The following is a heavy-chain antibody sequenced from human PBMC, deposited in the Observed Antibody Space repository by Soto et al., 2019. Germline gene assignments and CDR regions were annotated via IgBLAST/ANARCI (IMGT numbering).Heavy chain of an antibody. V-gene: IGHV3-7*05. CDR3: AGGSGWISDS. CDR2: IKDDGGDE. D-gene: IGHD6-19*01. J-gene: IGHJ4*02. Sequence: EVQLVASGGGLVQPGGSLRLSCVDSGFTFSPFWMSWVRQAPGKGLEWVAIIKDDGGDELYLEAVRGRFRISRDNAKKSLFLAMDSLRVEDTAVYYCAGGSGWISDSWGQGTLVTVSS. CDR1: GFTFSPFW.